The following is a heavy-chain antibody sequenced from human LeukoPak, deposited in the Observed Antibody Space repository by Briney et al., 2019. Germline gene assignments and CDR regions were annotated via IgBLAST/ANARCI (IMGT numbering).Heavy chain of an antibody. Sequence: SETLSLTCTVSGGSTSSSSYYWGWIRQPPGKGLEWIGSIYYSGSTYYNPSLKSRVTISVDTSKNQFSLKLSSVTAADTAVYYCARRMPYCSSTSCHRYYFDYWGQGTLVTVSS. CDR3: ARRMPYCSSTSCHRYYFDY. V-gene: IGHV4-39*01. J-gene: IGHJ4*02. D-gene: IGHD2-2*01. CDR2: IYYSGST. CDR1: GGSTSSSSYY.